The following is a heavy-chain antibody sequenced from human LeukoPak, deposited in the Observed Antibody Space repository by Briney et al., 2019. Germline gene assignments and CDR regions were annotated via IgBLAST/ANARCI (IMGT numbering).Heavy chain of an antibody. D-gene: IGHD3-10*01. CDR2: INWNGGST. CDR1: GFTFDDYG. CDR3: ARDREWFGDHYYYMDV. V-gene: IGHV3-20*04. Sequence: PGGSLRLSCAASGFTFDDYGMSWVRQAPGKGLEWVSGINWNGGSTGYVDSVKGRFTISRDNAKNSLYLQMNSLRAEDTALYYCARDREWFGDHYYYMDVWGKGTTVTVSS. J-gene: IGHJ6*03.